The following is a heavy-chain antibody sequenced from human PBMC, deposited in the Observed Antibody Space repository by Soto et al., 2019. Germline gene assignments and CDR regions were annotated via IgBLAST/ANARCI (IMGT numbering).Heavy chain of an antibody. CDR3: ARARGIAAAGSYYYYGMDV. Sequence: PSETLSLTCTVPGGSISSYYWSWIRQPPGKGLEWIGYIYYSGSTNYNPSLKSRVTISVDTSKNQFSLKLRSVTAADTAVYYCARARGIAAAGSYYYYGMDVWGQGTTVTVSS. J-gene: IGHJ6*02. V-gene: IGHV4-59*01. D-gene: IGHD6-13*01. CDR1: GGSISSYY. CDR2: IYYSGST.